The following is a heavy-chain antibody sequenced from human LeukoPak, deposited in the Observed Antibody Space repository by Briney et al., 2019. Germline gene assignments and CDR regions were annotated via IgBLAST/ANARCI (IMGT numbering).Heavy chain of an antibody. D-gene: IGHD3-10*01. V-gene: IGHV1-2*02. CDR2: IKPNGGGA. Sequence: ASVKDSCKASGYTFTGYYMHWVRQAPGQGLEWMGWIKPNGGGANFAQKFQGRVTMTRDTSISTAYMELSRLRSDDTAVYYCARDPDYGSGSYHFYYFDHWGQGTLVTVSS. CDR1: GYTFTGYY. J-gene: IGHJ4*02. CDR3: ARDPDYGSGSYHFYYFDH.